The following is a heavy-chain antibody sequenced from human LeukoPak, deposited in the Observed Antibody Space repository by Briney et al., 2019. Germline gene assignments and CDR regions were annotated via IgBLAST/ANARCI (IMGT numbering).Heavy chain of an antibody. D-gene: IGHD1-26*01. Sequence: SETLSLTCTVSSGSISSYYWSWIRQPAGKGLEWIGRIYTSGSTNYNASLKSRVSMSVDTSKSQFSLKLSSVTAADTAVFYCARENSGSYREFDYWGQGTLVTVSS. CDR3: ARENSGSYREFDY. V-gene: IGHV4-4*07. CDR2: IYTSGST. CDR1: SGSISSYY. J-gene: IGHJ4*02.